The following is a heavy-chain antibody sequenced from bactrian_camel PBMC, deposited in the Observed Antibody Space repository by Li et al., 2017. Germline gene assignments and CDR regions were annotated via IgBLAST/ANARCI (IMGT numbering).Heavy chain of an antibody. CDR2: IYTGDSTP. D-gene: IGHD1*01. J-gene: IGHJ4*01. V-gene: IGHV3S63*01. Sequence: HVQLVESGGGSVQAGGSLRLACAASDNVSKYYMARFRQAPGKEREGVASIYTGDSTPYYGDSVKGRFTISRDDVRNIVFLQLDNLKPEDTAMYYCAAEPGRLCYRKTPLLTYRGQGTQVTVS. CDR3: AAEPGRLCYRKTPLLTY. CDR1: DNVSKYY.